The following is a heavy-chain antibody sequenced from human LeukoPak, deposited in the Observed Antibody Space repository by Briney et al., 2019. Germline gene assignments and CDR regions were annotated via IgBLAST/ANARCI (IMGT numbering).Heavy chain of an antibody. CDR2: IYYSGST. CDR3: ARYDSSSGNFDY. D-gene: IGHD6-13*01. Sequence: SETLSLTCTASGGSISSYYWSWIRQPPGKGLEWIGYIYYSGSTNYNPSLKSRVTISVDTSKNQFSLKLSSVTAADTAVYYCARYDSSSGNFDYWGQGTLVTVSS. J-gene: IGHJ4*02. V-gene: IGHV4-59*01. CDR1: GGSISSYY.